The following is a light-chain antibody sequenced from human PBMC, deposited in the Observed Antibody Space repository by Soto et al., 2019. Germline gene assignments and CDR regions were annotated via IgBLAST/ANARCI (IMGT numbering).Light chain of an antibody. CDR3: QQRTNWPPKLT. Sequence: EIVLTQSPATLSVSPGETATVSCRASQSISKYLAWYQQKPGQPPRLLIYNASNRAAGIPARFSGSGSGTDFTLTIARLEPEDFAVYYCQQRTNWPPKLTFGGGTRVE. CDR2: NAS. CDR1: QSISKY. J-gene: IGKJ4*01. V-gene: IGKV3-11*01.